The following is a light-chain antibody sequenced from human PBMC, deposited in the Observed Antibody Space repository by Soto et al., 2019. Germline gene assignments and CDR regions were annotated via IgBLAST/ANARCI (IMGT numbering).Light chain of an antibody. CDR1: QSVSSS. J-gene: IGKJ1*01. CDR3: QQYGRSPTT. V-gene: IGKV3-15*01. Sequence: EIVMTQSPATLSVSPGERATLSCRASQSVSSSLAWYQQKPGQAPRLLIYGASTRATGIPVRFSGRGSGTEFTLTISRLEPEDFAVYYCQQYGRSPTTFGQGTKVDIK. CDR2: GAS.